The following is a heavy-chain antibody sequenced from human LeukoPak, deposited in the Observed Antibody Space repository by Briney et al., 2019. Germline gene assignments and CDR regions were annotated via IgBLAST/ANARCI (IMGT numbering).Heavy chain of an antibody. D-gene: IGHD1-26*01. Sequence: SETLSLTCTVSGGSISSYYWSWIRQPAGKGLEWIRRIYTSGSTNYNPSLKSRVTMSVDTSKNQFSLKLSSVTAADTAVYYCAAKWELGGVGAFDIWGQGTMVTVSS. CDR2: IYTSGST. CDR3: AAKWELGGVGAFDI. CDR1: GGSISSYY. V-gene: IGHV4-4*07. J-gene: IGHJ3*02.